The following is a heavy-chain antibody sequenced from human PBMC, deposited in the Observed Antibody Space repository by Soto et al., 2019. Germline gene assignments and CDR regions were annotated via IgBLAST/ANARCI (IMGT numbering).Heavy chain of an antibody. CDR3: AKATATSGGAFEI. D-gene: IGHD1-1*01. J-gene: IGHJ3*02. CDR1: GFICSSYD. V-gene: IGHV3-23*01. CDR2: ILVGGST. Sequence: DVQMLESGGGLAQPGGSLRLSCAVSGFICSSYDMSWVRQAPGKGLEWVSTILVGGSTHYEDAVKGRFTISRDTSKNTVYLQMNSLTAGDTAVYYCAKATATSGGAFEIYGQGTMVTVSS.